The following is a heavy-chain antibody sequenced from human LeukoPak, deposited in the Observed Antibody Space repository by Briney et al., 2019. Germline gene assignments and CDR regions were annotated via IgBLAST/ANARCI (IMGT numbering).Heavy chain of an antibody. Sequence: GGSLRLSCAASGFTFSSYAMHWVRQAPGKGLEYVSAISSNGGSTYYADSVKGRFTISRDNAKNSLYLQMNSLRAEDTAVYYCARGLRIQLWDFDCWGQGTLVTVSS. CDR2: ISSNGGST. CDR1: GFTFSSYA. J-gene: IGHJ4*02. CDR3: ARGLRIQLWDFDC. V-gene: IGHV3-64*02. D-gene: IGHD5-18*01.